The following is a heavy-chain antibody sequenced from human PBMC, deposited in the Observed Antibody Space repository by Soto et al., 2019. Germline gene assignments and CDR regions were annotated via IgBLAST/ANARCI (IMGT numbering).Heavy chain of an antibody. CDR3: ARGAIVVVPASTKQARAYFDY. D-gene: IGHD2-2*01. V-gene: IGHV4-59*12. CDR1: GGSIRSYY. J-gene: IGHJ4*02. Sequence: PSETLSLTCTVSGGSIRSYYWSWIRQPPGKGLEWIGYIYYSGSTYYNPSLKSRVTISVDTSKNQFSLKLSSVTAADTAVYYCARGAIVVVPASTKQARAYFDYWGQGTLVTVSS. CDR2: IYYSGST.